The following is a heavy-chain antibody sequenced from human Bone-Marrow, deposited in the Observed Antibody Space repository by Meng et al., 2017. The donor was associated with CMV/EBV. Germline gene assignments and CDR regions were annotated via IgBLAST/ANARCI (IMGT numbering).Heavy chain of an antibody. Sequence: WTWIRQPPGKGLEWIGYIYYSGSTNYNPSLKSRVTISLDMSKNQFSLKLYSVTAADTTVYYCARENVELASDVWGQGTLVTVSS. CDR2: IYYSGST. V-gene: IGHV4-59*01. D-gene: IGHD1-7*01. CDR3: ARENVELASDV. J-gene: IGHJ4*02.